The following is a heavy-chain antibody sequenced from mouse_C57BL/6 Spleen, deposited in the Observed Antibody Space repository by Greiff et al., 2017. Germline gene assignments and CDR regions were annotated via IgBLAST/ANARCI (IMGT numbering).Heavy chain of an antibody. CDR2: LYPGSGST. V-gene: IGHV1-55*01. Sequence: QVQLQQPGAELVKPGASVKMSCKASGYTFTSYWITWVKQRPGQGLAWIGDLYPGSGSTNYNEKFKSKATLTVDTSASTAYMQLISRTSDDSSVYSCARGGYDYDDSCFAYWGQGTLVTVSA. J-gene: IGHJ3*01. CDR3: ARGGYDYDDSCFAY. CDR1: GYTFTSYW. D-gene: IGHD2-4*01.